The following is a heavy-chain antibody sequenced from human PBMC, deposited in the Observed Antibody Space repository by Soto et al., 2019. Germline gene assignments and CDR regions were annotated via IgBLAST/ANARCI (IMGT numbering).Heavy chain of an antibody. J-gene: IGHJ4*02. CDR2: ISYDGSNK. CDR1: GFTFSSYA. CDR3: ASRPGGGYNSIDY. Sequence: QVQLVESGGGVVQPGRSLRLSCAASGFTFSSYAMHWVRQAPGKGLEWVAVISYDGSNKYYADSVKGRFTISRDNSKNKLYLQMNSLRAEDTAVYYGASRPGGGYNSIDYWGQGTLVTVSS. V-gene: IGHV3-30*04. D-gene: IGHD5-12*01.